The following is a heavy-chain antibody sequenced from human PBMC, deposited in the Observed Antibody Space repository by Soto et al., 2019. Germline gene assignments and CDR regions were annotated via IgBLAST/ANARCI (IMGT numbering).Heavy chain of an antibody. D-gene: IGHD3-22*01. CDR2: IKQDGSEK. Sequence: AGGSLRLSCAASGFTFSSYWMSWVRQAPGKGLEWVANIKQDGSEKYYVDFVKGRFTISRDNAKNSLFLQMNSLRAEDTAVYYCARDTQGSYYYDSSAHAGMDVWGQGTTVTVSS. CDR3: ARDTQGSYYYDSSAHAGMDV. CDR1: GFTFSSYW. V-gene: IGHV3-7*01. J-gene: IGHJ6*02.